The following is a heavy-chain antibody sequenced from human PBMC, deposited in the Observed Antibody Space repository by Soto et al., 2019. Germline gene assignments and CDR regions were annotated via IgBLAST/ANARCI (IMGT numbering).Heavy chain of an antibody. CDR3: ARLPRDCNKTSCYYADH. CDR1: GYDFNTNW. V-gene: IGHV5-51*01. Sequence: GESLKISCRGSGYDFNTNWFGWVRQLPGKGLEWVGIMYPGDSDTRYNPSLQGHVSLSADVTVSTAFLQWRSLKTSDTGMYFCARLPRDCNKTSCYYADHWGHGTQVTVSS. CDR2: MYPGDSDT. J-gene: IGHJ4*01. D-gene: IGHD2-2*01.